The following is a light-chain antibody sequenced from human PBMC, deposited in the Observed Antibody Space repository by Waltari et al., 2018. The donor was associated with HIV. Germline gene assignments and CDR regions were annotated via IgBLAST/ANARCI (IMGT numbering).Light chain of an antibody. CDR2: ENN. Sequence: QSMLTQPPSVSAAPGQRVTIPCSGSGSNIENNYISWYQQLPGTAPNLLISENNKRPAGIPDRFSGSKAGSSATLGITGLQTGDEANYYCGTWDSSQSAWVFGGGTRLTVL. J-gene: IGLJ3*02. CDR3: GTWDSSQSAWV. CDR1: GSNIENNY. V-gene: IGLV1-51*02.